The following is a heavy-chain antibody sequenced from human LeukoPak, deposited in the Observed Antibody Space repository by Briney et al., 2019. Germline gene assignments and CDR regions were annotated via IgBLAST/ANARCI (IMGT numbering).Heavy chain of an antibody. CDR3: ARADYGDYGYYYGMDV. D-gene: IGHD4-17*01. V-gene: IGHV3-66*01. Sequence: EGSLRLSCAASGFTVSSNYMSWVRQAPGKGLEWVSVIYSGGSTYYADSVKGRFTISRDNSKNTLYLQMNSLRAEDTAVYYCARADYGDYGYYYGMDVWGQGTTVTVSS. J-gene: IGHJ6*02. CDR2: IYSGGST. CDR1: GFTVSSNY.